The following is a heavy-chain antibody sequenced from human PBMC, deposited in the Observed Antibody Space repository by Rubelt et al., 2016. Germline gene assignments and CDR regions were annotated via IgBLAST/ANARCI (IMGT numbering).Heavy chain of an antibody. J-gene: IGHJ6*02. CDR3: ARDSDVVAAIYYYYGMDV. D-gene: IGHD2-15*01. CDR2: ISAYNGNT. Sequence: PGRGLEWMGWISAYNGNTNYAQKLQGRVTMTTDTSTSTDYMELRSLRSDDTAVYYCARDSDVVAAIYYYYGMDVWGQGTTVTVSS. V-gene: IGHV1-18*01.